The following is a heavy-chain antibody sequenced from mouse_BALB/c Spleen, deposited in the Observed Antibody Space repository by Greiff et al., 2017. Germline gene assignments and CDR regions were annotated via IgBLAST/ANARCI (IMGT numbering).Heavy chain of an antibody. Sequence: EVQLVESGPGLVKPSQSLSLTCTVTGYSITSDYAWNWIRQFPGNKLEWMGYISYSGSTSYNPSLKSRISITRDTSKNQFFLQLNSVTTEDTATYYCASLLRWAMDYWGQGTSVTVSS. CDR2: ISYSGST. J-gene: IGHJ4*01. D-gene: IGHD1-1*01. V-gene: IGHV3-2*02. CDR3: ASLLRWAMDY. CDR1: GYSITSDYA.